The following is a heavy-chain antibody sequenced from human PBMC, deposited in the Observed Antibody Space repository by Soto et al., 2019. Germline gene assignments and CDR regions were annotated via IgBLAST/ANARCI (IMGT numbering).Heavy chain of an antibody. V-gene: IGHV1-46*03. CDR3: ARDGRAIAVVVAATPNWYFDL. D-gene: IGHD2-15*01. CDR2: INPSGGST. Sequence: GASVKVSCKASGYTFTSYYMHWVRQAPGQGLEWMGIINPSGGSTSYAQKFQGRVTMTRDTSTSTVYMELSSLRSEDTAVYYCARDGRAIAVVVAATPNWYFDLWGRGTLVTVSS. J-gene: IGHJ2*01. CDR1: GYTFTSYY.